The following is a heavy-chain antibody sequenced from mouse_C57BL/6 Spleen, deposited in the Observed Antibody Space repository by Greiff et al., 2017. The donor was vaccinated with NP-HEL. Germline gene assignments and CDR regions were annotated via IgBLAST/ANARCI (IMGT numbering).Heavy chain of an antibody. CDR1: GYTFTSYW. J-gene: IGHJ4*01. CDR3: ASPRDQYAMDY. D-gene: IGHD3-1*01. CDR2: IDPSASYT. V-gene: IGHV1-59*01. Sequence: QVQLQQSGAELVRPGTSVKLSCKASGYTFTSYWMHWVKQRPGQGLEWIGVIDPSASYTNYNQKFKGKATLTVDTSSSTAYMQLSSLTSEDSAVYYCASPRDQYAMDYWGQGTSVTVSS.